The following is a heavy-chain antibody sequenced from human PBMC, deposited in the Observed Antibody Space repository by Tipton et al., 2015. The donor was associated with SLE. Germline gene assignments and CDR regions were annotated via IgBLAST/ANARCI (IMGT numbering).Heavy chain of an antibody. Sequence: SLRLSCAASGFFFDDYTMHWVRQAPGKGLEWVSGASWNNDSIGYADSAKGRFTISRDNAKNSLYLQMNSLRPEDTAMYYCAKDIYGSGPRNAFDIWGQGTMVTVSS. D-gene: IGHD3-10*01. CDR2: ASWNNDSI. J-gene: IGHJ3*02. CDR1: GFFFDDYT. V-gene: IGHV3-9*01. CDR3: AKDIYGSGPRNAFDI.